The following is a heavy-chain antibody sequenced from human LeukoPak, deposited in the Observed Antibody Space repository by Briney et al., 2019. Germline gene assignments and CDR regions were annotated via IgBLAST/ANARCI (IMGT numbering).Heavy chain of an antibody. CDR3: ARDTGYSSGWLPPDYYYYYMDV. D-gene: IGHD6-19*01. CDR1: GFTFSSYE. Sequence: GGSLRLSCAASGFTFSSYEMNWVRQAPGKGLEWVSYISDSGSSVDYADSVKGRFTISRDNAKNSLFLQMNSLRDEDTAVYYCARDTGYSSGWLPPDYYYYYMDVWGKGTTVTVSS. CDR2: ISDSGSSV. J-gene: IGHJ6*03. V-gene: IGHV3-48*03.